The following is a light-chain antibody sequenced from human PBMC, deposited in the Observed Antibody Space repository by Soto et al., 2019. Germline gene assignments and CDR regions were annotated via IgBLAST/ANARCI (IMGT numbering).Light chain of an antibody. CDR1: QSVSNNY. V-gene: IGKV3-20*01. CDR3: QQYGSSGT. CDR2: GAS. Sequence: DIVMTQSPLSLPVTPGEPASLSCRASQSVSNNYLAWYQQKPGQAPRLLIYGASNRATGIPDRFSGSGSGTDFTLTISRLEPEDFAVYYCQQYGSSGTFGQGTKGDIK. J-gene: IGKJ1*01.